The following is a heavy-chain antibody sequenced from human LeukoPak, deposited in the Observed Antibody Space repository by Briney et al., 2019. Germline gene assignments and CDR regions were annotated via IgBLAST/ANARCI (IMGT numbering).Heavy chain of an antibody. CDR1: GYKFNAYW. J-gene: IGHJ4*02. CDR3: ARLSWTGYRLLDY. Sequence: GESLKISCKGSGYKFNAYWIAWVRQMPGKGLEWMGIIYPDDSDTRYSPSFQGHVTISADKSISTAYLQWSSLKASDTAMYYCARLSWTGYRLLDYWGQGTLVTVSS. CDR2: IYPDDSDT. V-gene: IGHV5-51*01. D-gene: IGHD3/OR15-3a*01.